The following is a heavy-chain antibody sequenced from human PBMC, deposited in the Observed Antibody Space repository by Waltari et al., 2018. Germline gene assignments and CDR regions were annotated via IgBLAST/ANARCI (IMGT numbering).Heavy chain of an antibody. J-gene: IGHJ4*02. V-gene: IGHV4-30-4*01. D-gene: IGHD7-27*01. Sequence: QVQLQESGPGLVKPSQTLSLTCTLSGTSLNRGDYYWTWIRQTPGKGLEWIGHIYYSGNTYYNPSLKSRVTMSVDMSKNQFSLKLTSVTAADTAVYYCGRERLGVTNYWGQGTLVTVSS. CDR3: GRERLGVTNY. CDR2: IYYSGNT. CDR1: GTSLNRGDYY.